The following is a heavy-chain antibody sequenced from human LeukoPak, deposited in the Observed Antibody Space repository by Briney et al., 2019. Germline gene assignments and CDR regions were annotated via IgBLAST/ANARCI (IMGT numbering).Heavy chain of an antibody. CDR3: ARVRAARLYFDY. CDR2: IYTSGST. J-gene: IGHJ4*02. D-gene: IGHD6-6*01. V-gene: IGHV4-61*02. CDR1: GGSISSGSYY. Sequence: PSETLSLTCTVSGGSISSGSYYWRWIRQPAGKGLEWIGRIYTSGSTNYNPSLKSRVTISVDTSKNQFSLKLSSVTAADTAVYYCARVRAARLYFDYWGQGTLVTVSS.